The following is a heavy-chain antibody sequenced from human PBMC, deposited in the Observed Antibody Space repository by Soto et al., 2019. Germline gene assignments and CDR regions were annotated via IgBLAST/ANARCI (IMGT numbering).Heavy chain of an antibody. V-gene: IGHV4-31*03. CDR3: ARDRAVWGSYPPPGWFDP. Sequence: QVQLQESGPGLVKPSQTLSLTCTVSGGSISSGGYYWSWIRQHPGKGLEWIGYIYYSGSTYYNPSLKSRVTISVDTSKNQFSLKLSSVTAADTAVYYCARDRAVWGSYPPPGWFDPWGQGTLVTVSS. J-gene: IGHJ5*02. D-gene: IGHD3-16*02. CDR2: IYYSGST. CDR1: GGSISSGGYY.